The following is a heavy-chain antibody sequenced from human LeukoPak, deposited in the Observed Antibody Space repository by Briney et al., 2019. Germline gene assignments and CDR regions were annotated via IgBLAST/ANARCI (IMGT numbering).Heavy chain of an antibody. D-gene: IGHD3-10*01. J-gene: IGHJ4*02. CDR2: INHSGST. CDR3: ARRRYGSGSYSRFDY. V-gene: IGHV4-34*01. Sequence: SGTLSLTCAVYGGSFSGYYWSWIRQPPGKGLEWIGEINHSGSTNYNPSLKSRVTISVDTSKNQFSLKLSSVTAADTAVYYCARRRYGSGSYSRFDYWGQGTLVTVSS. CDR1: GGSFSGYY.